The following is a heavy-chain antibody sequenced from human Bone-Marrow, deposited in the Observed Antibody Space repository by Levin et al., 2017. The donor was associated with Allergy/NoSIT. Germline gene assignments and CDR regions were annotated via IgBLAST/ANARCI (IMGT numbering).Heavy chain of an antibody. CDR1: GGSISSSAFS. J-gene: IGHJ4*02. CDR3: ARGPFSGYTVGHRFDY. V-gene: IGHV4-30-2*01. Sequence: SETLSLTCTVSGGSISSSAFSWSWIRRPPGKDLEWIGYIYDRRKTYYNPSLPSFGSRVTISLDRSKHQFSLQLSSVTAADTAVDDWARGPFSGYTVGHRFDYWGQGALVTVSS. CDR2: IYDRRKT. D-gene: IGHD3-10*01.